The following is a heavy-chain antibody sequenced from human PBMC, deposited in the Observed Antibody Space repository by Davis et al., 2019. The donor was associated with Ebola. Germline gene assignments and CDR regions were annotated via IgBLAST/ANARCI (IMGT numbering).Heavy chain of an antibody. CDR3: AGPLCSSTSCYEG. Sequence: GESLKISCAASGFTFSSYWMSWVRQAPGKGLEWVANIKQDGSEKYYVDSVKGRFTISRDNAKNSLYLQMNSLRAEDTAVYYCAGPLCSSTSCYEGWGQGTLVTVSS. J-gene: IGHJ4*02. CDR1: GFTFSSYW. D-gene: IGHD2-2*01. V-gene: IGHV3-7*01. CDR2: IKQDGSEK.